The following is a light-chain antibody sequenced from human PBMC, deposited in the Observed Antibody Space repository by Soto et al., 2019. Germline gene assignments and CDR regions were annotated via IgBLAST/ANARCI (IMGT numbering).Light chain of an antibody. CDR3: ETWDSNTLWV. CDR2: LEGSGSY. CDR1: SGHSSYI. Sequence: QSVLTQSSSASASLGSSVKLTCTLSSGHSSYIIAWHQQQPGKAPRYLMKLEGSGSYNKGSGVPDRFSGSSSGADRYLTISNLQFEDEADYYCETWDSNTLWVFGGGTQLPVL. V-gene: IGLV4-60*02. J-gene: IGLJ3*02.